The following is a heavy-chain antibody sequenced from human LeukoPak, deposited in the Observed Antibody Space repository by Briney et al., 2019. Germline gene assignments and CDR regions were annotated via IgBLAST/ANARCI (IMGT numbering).Heavy chain of an antibody. CDR3: ARDLGPKNGTPDYYYYGMDA. D-gene: IGHD1-1*01. J-gene: IGHJ6*02. CDR1: GYTFTSYY. Sequence: ASVKVSCKASGYTFTSYYMHWVRQAPGQGLEWMGIINPSGGSTSYAQKFQGRVTMTRDTSTSTVYMELSSLRSEDTAVYYCARDLGPKNGTPDYYYYGMDAWGQGTTVTVSS. CDR2: INPSGGST. V-gene: IGHV1-46*01.